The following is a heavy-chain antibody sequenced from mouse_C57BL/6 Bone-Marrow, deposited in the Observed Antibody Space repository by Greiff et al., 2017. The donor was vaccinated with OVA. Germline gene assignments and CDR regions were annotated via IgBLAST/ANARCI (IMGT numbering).Heavy chain of an antibody. Sequence: QVQLQQSGAELARPGASVKMSCKASGYTFTSYTMHWVKQRPGQGLEWIGYINPSSGYTKYNQKFKDKATVTADKSSSTAYMQLSSLTSEDSAVYYCARGIYDGSYAMDYWGQGTSVTVSS. V-gene: IGHV1-4*01. CDR1: GYTFTSYT. CDR2: INPSSGYT. CDR3: ARGIYDGSYAMDY. D-gene: IGHD2-3*01. J-gene: IGHJ4*01.